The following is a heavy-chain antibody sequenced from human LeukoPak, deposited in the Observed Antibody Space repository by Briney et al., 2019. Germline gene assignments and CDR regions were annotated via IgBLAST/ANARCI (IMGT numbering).Heavy chain of an antibody. CDR2: IDGGGGRT. V-gene: IGHV3-23*01. CDR1: GFAFSSYA. J-gene: IGHJ4*02. Sequence: GGSLRLSCTASGFAFSSYAMNWVRQAPGVGLEWVSAIDGGGGRTWHADSVRGRFTISRDNSKNTLFMQMNSLRAEDTAVFYCAKDFYDSSGSRYDYWGQGTLVTVSS. D-gene: IGHD3-22*01. CDR3: AKDFYDSSGSRYDY.